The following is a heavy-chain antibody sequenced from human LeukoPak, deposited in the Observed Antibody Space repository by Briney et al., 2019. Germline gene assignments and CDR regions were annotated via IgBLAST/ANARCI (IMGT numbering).Heavy chain of an antibody. D-gene: IGHD1-26*01. CDR3: ARLAIVGAESEY. V-gene: IGHV5-51*01. J-gene: IGHJ4*02. CDR2: IYPGDSDT. Sequence: GASLQISCKGSGSSFTSYWIGWVRQLPGKGLEGMGIIYPGDSDTRYSPSFQGQVTISADKSISTAYLQWSSLKASDTAMYYCARLAIVGAESEYWGQGTLVTVSS. CDR1: GSSFTSYW.